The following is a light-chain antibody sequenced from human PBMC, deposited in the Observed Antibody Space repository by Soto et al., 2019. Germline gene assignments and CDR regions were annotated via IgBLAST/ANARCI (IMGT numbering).Light chain of an antibody. V-gene: IGKV3-11*01. J-gene: IGKJ2*01. CDR3: QQRSNWPPT. CDR2: DAS. Sequence: EIVLTQSPATLSLSPGERATLSCRASQSISSYLALYQQKPGQAPRLLIYDASNRATDIPARFTGSGSGTDFTLTISSLEPEDFAVYYCQQRSNWPPTFGQGTKLEI. CDR1: QSISSY.